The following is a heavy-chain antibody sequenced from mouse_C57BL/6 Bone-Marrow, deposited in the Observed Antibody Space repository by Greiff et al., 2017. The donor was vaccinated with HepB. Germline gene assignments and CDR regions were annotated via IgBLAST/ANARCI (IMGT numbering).Heavy chain of an antibody. J-gene: IGHJ3*01. V-gene: IGHV1-53*01. CDR1: GYTFTSYW. CDR3: ARGSYYGSSPAWFAY. Sequence: QVQLQQPGTELVKPGASVKLSCKASGYTFTSYWMHWVKQRPGQGLEWIGNINPSNGGTNYNEKFKSKATLTVDKSSSTAYMQLSSLTSEDSAVYYYARGSYYGSSPAWFAYWGQGTLVTVSA. D-gene: IGHD1-1*01. CDR2: INPSNGGT.